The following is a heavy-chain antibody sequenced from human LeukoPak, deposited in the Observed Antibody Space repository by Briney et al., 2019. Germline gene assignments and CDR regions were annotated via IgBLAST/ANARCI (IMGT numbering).Heavy chain of an antibody. V-gene: IGHV4-59*08. Sequence: SETLSLTCTVSGGSISSYYWSWIRQPPGKGLEWIGYTYYSGSTNYNPSLKNRVTISVDTSKNQFSLKLSSVTAADTAVYYCARLHPYYYDSSGYYFDYWGQGTLVTVSS. D-gene: IGHD3-22*01. CDR2: TYYSGST. CDR3: ARLHPYYYDSSGYYFDY. J-gene: IGHJ4*02. CDR1: GGSISSYY.